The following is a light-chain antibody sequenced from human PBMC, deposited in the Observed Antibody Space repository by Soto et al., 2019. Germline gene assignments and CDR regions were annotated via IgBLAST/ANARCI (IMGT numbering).Light chain of an antibody. J-gene: IGKJ4*01. CDR3: QQYNNWLT. Sequence: EIVMTQSPATLSVSPGERATLSCRASQSVSSNLAWYQHKPGQAPRLLIYGASVRATGIPARFSGSGSGTEFTLTISSLQSEDFAMYYCQQYNNWLTFGGGTKVEIK. CDR2: GAS. V-gene: IGKV3-15*01. CDR1: QSVSSN.